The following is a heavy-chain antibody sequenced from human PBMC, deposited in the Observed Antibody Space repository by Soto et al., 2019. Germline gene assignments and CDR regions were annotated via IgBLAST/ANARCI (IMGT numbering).Heavy chain of an antibody. CDR3: ARCPSGYDYVLGSYRYYYYYYGMDV. J-gene: IGHJ6*02. Sequence: GGSLRLSCAASGFTFSSYAMHWVRQAPGKGLEWVAVISYDGSNKYYADSVKGRFTISRDNSKNMLYLQMNSLRAEDTAVYYCARCPSGYDYVLGSYRYYYYYYGMDVWGQGTTVTVSS. CDR2: ISYDGSNK. V-gene: IGHV3-30-3*01. CDR1: GFTFSSYA. D-gene: IGHD3-16*02.